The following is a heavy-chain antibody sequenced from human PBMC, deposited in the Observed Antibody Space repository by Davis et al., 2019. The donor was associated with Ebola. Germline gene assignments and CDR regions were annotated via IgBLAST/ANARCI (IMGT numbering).Heavy chain of an antibody. CDR2: IYYSGST. Sequence: SETLSLTCTVSGGSISSYYWSWIRQPPGKGLEWIGYIYYSGSTNYNPSLKSRVTISVDTSKNQFSLKLSSVTAADTAVYYCARMSDCSSTSCYTGEHYYYYGMDVWGQGTTVTVSS. V-gene: IGHV4-59*01. CDR1: GGSISSYY. J-gene: IGHJ6*02. CDR3: ARMSDCSSTSCYTGEHYYYYGMDV. D-gene: IGHD2-2*02.